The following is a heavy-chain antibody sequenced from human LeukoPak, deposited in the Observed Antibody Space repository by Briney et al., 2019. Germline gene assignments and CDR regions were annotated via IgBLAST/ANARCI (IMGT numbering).Heavy chain of an antibody. V-gene: IGHV3-33*01. Sequence: PVGSLRLSCAASGFTFSSYGMHWVRQAPGKGLEWVAVIWYDGSNKYYADSVKGRFTISRDNSKNTLYLQMNSLRAEDTAVYYCARARDGYRTDYFDYWGQGTLVTVSS. CDR3: ARARDGYRTDYFDY. CDR1: GFTFSSYG. D-gene: IGHD5-24*01. J-gene: IGHJ4*02. CDR2: IWYDGSNK.